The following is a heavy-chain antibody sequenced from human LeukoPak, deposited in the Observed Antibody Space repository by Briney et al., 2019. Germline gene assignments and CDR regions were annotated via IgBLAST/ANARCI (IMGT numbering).Heavy chain of an antibody. J-gene: IGHJ4*02. V-gene: IGHV3-64*01. CDR2: ISSNGDST. D-gene: IGHD1-26*01. CDR3: AREGASSGSYSY. CDR1: GFAFSKYA. Sequence: PGGSLRLSCAASGFAFSKYAMPWVRQAPGKGLEYASAISSNGDSTYYASSVKGRFTISRDNSKNTLYLQMGSLRVEDMGVYYCAREGASSGSYSYWGQGTLVTVSS.